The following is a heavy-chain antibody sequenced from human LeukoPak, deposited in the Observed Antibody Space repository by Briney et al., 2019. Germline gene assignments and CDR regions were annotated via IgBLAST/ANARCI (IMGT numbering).Heavy chain of an antibody. CDR3: AKNGGYFYGYRYYFDY. CDR2: ISYDGSNK. V-gene: IGHV3-30*18. J-gene: IGHJ4*02. Sequence: GRSLRLSCAASGFTFSSYGIHWVRQAPGKGLEWVAVISYDGSNKYYADSVKGRFTISRDNSKNTLYLQMNSLRAEDTAVYNCAKNGGYFYGYRYYFDYWGQGTLVTVSS. D-gene: IGHD5-18*01. CDR1: GFTFSSYG.